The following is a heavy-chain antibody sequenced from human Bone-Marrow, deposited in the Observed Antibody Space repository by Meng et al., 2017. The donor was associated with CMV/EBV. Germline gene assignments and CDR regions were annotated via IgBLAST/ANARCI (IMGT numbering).Heavy chain of an antibody. Sequence: ASVKVSCKASGYTFTSYYMHWVRQAPGQGLEWMGWINPNSGGTNYAQKFQGRVTMTRDTSISTAYMELSRLRSDDTAVYYCARDSYYYDSSGYPGNAFDIWGQGTMVTVSS. CDR3: ARDSYYYDSSGYPGNAFDI. CDR2: INPNSGGT. V-gene: IGHV1-2*02. D-gene: IGHD3-22*01. J-gene: IGHJ3*02. CDR1: GYTFTSYY.